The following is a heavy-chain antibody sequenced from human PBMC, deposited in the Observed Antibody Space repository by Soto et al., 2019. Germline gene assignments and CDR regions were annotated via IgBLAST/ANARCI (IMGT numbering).Heavy chain of an antibody. J-gene: IGHJ5*02. D-gene: IGHD6-25*01. CDR3: AKDGGRRGYFGNRVDP. CDR1: GGTFSNYA. Sequence: QVQLVQSGAEVKKPGSSVKVSCKASGGTFSNYAITWVRQAPGQGLEWLGRIIPIFGTRDYAQKFQGRVTISADESRTTAYMEPSSLRSDDTGVHYCAKDGGRRGYFGNRVDPWGQGALVTVSS. CDR2: IIPIFGTR. V-gene: IGHV1-69*15.